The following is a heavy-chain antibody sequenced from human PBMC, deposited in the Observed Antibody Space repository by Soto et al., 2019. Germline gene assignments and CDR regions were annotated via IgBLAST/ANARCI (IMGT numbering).Heavy chain of an antibody. V-gene: IGHV3-48*02. CDR3: ARIKLVEWFFINVDVYDMDV. CDR1: GFSLSDYA. Sequence: GGSLRLSCVASGFSLSDYAVNWVRQAPGKGLEWVSFISSDSRTIYYADSVEGRSTVSRDNARNSVSLQMDSLRDEDAAVYYCARIKLVEWFFINVDVYDMDVWGQGTPVTVS. J-gene: IGHJ6*02. D-gene: IGHD3-3*01. CDR2: ISSDSRTI.